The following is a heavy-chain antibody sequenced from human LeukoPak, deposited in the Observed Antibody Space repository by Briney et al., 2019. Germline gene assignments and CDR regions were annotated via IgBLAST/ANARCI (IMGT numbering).Heavy chain of an antibody. D-gene: IGHD3-10*01. CDR3: ARGRMGITMVRGVIERLYYFDY. V-gene: IGHV4-34*01. CDR1: GGSFSGYY. CDR2: INHSGST. Sequence: SETLSLTCAVYGGSFSGYYWSWIRQPPGKGLEWIGEINHSGSTNYNPSLKSRVTISVDTSKNQFSLKLSSVTAADTAVYYCARGRMGITMVRGVIERLYYFDYWGQGTLVTVSS. J-gene: IGHJ4*02.